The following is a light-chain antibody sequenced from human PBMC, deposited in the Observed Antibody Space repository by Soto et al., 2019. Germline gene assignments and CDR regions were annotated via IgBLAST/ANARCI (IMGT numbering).Light chain of an antibody. CDR1: QSVSSSY. CDR3: QQRSNWPPIT. CDR2: GAS. V-gene: IGKV3D-20*02. Sequence: DIVLTQSPGTLSLSPGERSTLSRRASQSVSSSYLAWYQQKPGQAPRLLIFGASARATGIPARFSGSGSGTDFSLTIRSLQSEDLAVYYCQQRSNWPPITVGQGTRLEIK. J-gene: IGKJ5*01.